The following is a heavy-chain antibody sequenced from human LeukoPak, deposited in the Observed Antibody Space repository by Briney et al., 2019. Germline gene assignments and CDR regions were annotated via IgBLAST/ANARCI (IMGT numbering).Heavy chain of an antibody. D-gene: IGHD3-22*01. J-gene: IGHJ4*02. CDR1: GFTFSSYG. V-gene: IGHV3-30*02. Sequence: GGSLRLSCAASGFTFSSYGMHWVRQAPGKGLEWVAFIRYDGSNKYYADSVKGRFTISRDNSKNTLYLQMNSLRAEDTAVYYCARDFNYDSSGYVFDYWGQGTLVTVSS. CDR3: ARDFNYDSSGYVFDY. CDR2: IRYDGSNK.